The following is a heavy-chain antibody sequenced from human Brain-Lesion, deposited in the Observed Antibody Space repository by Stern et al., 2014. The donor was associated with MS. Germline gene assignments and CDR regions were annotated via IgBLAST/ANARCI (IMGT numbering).Heavy chain of an antibody. CDR3: ARGRVVPGFQYYATDV. J-gene: IGHJ6*02. CDR1: GGSISSGGYY. V-gene: IGHV4-61*02. D-gene: IGHD2-2*01. CDR2: IFNSGST. Sequence: VQLVESGPGLVKPSQTLSISCTVSGGSISSGGYYWSWIRQPAGKGLEWIGRIFNSGSTSYNPSLKSRVTISIDTSKNQFSLRLNSMTAADTAVYYCARGRVVPGFQYYATDVWGQGTTVIVSS.